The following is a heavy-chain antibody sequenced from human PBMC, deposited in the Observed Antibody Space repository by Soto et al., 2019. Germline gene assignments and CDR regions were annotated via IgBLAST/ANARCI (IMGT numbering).Heavy chain of an antibody. CDR3: ARQAEYCSSTSCYGGGFDY. V-gene: IGHV4-31*03. CDR2: IYYSGST. D-gene: IGHD2-2*01. CDR1: GGSISSGGYY. Sequence: QVQLQESGPGLVKPSQTLSLTCTVSGGSISSGGYYWSWIRQHPGKGLEWIGYIYYSGSTYYNPSLKSRVTISVDTSKNQFSLKLSSVNAADTAVYYCARQAEYCSSTSCYGGGFDYWGQGTLVTVSS. J-gene: IGHJ4*02.